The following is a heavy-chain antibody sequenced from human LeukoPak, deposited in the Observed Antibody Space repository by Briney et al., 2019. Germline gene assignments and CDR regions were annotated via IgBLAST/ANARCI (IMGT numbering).Heavy chain of an antibody. CDR1: GFSVSSNY. V-gene: IGHV3-53*01. J-gene: IGHJ2*01. Sequence: QTGGSLRLSCAASGFSVSSNYMSWVRQAPGKGREWVSVIYSGGSTYYAGSVKGRFTISRDNSKNTLYLQMNSLRAEDTAVYYCARVGGNRPWYFDLWGRGTLVTVSS. D-gene: IGHD4-23*01. CDR2: IYSGGST. CDR3: ARVGGNRPWYFDL.